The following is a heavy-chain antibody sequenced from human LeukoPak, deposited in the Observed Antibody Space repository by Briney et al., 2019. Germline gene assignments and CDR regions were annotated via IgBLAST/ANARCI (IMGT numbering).Heavy chain of an antibody. V-gene: IGHV3-48*04. CDR2: ISSSSSTI. CDR3: SRQTYGYTGYAH. Sequence: GGSLRLSCAASGFTFSSYSMNWVRQAPGKGLEWVSYISSSSSTIYYADSVKGRFTISRDNAKNTLYLQMNSLRAEDTAVYYCSRQTYGYTGYAHWGQGTLVTVSS. D-gene: IGHD5-12*01. J-gene: IGHJ4*02. CDR1: GFTFSSYS.